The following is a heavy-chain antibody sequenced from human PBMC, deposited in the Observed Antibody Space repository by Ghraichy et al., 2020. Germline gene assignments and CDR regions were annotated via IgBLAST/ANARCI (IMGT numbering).Heavy chain of an antibody. CDR3: ARDPRGSPNYED. D-gene: IGHD3-22*01. CDR2: IQRDGSVK. V-gene: IGHV3-7*01. CDR1: GFTFSHYW. J-gene: IGHJ4*01. Sequence: GGSLRLSCAASGFTFSHYWMNWLRQAPGKGLEWVANIQRDGSVKNYVDSVNGRFTISRDNAKNSLYLQMNSLRVEDTAVYYCARDPRGSPNYEDWGHGTLVTVS.